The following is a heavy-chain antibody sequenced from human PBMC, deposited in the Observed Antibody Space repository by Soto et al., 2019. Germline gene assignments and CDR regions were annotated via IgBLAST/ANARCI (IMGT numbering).Heavy chain of an antibody. CDR1: GYTFTSYY. CDR3: ARDPYHVLMVNAPNLYGMDV. Sequence: ASVKVSCKASGYTFTSYYMHWVRQAPGQGLEWMGRINTSGGSTSYAQKFQGRVTMTRDTSTTTAYMELRSLRSDDTAVYYCARDPYHVLMVNAPNLYGMDVWGQGTTVTVSS. J-gene: IGHJ6*02. CDR2: INTSGGST. D-gene: IGHD2-8*01. V-gene: IGHV1-46*01.